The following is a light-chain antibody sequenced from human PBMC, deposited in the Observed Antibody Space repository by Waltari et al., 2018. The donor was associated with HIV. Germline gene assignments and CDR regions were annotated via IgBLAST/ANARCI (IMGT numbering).Light chain of an antibody. CDR2: GAS. J-gene: IGKJ1*01. CDR1: PGINNF. CDR3: QQSYTTRWT. V-gene: IGKV1-39*01. Sequence: IQMTQSPASLSASVGDRVTITCRASPGINNFIHWYQQKPGNAANLLIYGASRLQSGVPSRFSGSGSETDFTITVHSLQPEDFATYYCQQSYTTRWTFGLGTKVEMK.